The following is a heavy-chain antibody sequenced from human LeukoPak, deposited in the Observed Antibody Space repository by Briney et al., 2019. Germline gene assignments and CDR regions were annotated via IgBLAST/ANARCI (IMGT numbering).Heavy chain of an antibody. Sequence: PGRSLRLSCAASGFTFSSYAMHWVRQAPGKGLEWVAVISYDGSNKYYADSVKGRFTISRDNSKNSLYLQMNSLRAEDTAIYYCARDGYQVPTTFGTFDPWGQGTLVTVSS. J-gene: IGHJ5*02. D-gene: IGHD3-3*01. CDR2: ISYDGSNK. CDR1: GFTFSSYA. CDR3: ARDGYQVPTTFGTFDP. V-gene: IGHV3-30-3*01.